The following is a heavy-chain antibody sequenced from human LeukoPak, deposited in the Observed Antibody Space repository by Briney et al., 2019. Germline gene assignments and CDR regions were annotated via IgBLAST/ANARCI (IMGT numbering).Heavy chain of an antibody. V-gene: IGHV3-15*01. CDR3: TTEWELHDAFDI. CDR1: GFTFSNAW. D-gene: IGHD1-26*01. CDR2: IKSKTDGGTT. Sequence: GGSLRLSCAASGFTFSNAWMSWVRQAPGKGLEWVGRIKSKTDGGTTDYAAPVKGRFTISRDDSKNTLYLQMNSLKTEDTAVYYCTTEWELHDAFDIWGQGTMVTVSS. J-gene: IGHJ3*02.